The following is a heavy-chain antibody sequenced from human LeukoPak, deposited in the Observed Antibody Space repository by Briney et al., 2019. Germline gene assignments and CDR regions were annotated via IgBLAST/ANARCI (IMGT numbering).Heavy chain of an antibody. D-gene: IGHD3-10*01. CDR3: AKDSGVRANYYYYYGRAV. V-gene: IGHV4-59*01. J-gene: IGHJ6*02. CDR2: IYYSGSP. CDR1: GGSISSYY. Sequence: SETLSLTCTVSGGSISSYYWSWIRQPPGKGLEWIGYIYYSGSPNYNPSLKSRVTISVDTSKNQFSLKLSSVTAADTAVYYCAKDSGVRANYYYYYGRAVWGQGTTVTVSS.